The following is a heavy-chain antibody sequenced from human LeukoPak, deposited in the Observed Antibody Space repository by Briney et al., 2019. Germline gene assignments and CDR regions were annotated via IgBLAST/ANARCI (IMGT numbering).Heavy chain of an antibody. CDR3: ARRRGSSASLRWYDP. V-gene: IGHV5-51*01. CDR2: IYPGDSDT. CDR1: GYSFTSYW. J-gene: IGHJ5*02. D-gene: IGHD6-6*01. Sequence: GASLKISCKGSGYSFTSYWIGWVRQMPGKGLEWMGIIYPGDSDTRYSPSFQGQVTISADKSISTAYLQWSSLKASDTAMYYCARRRGSSASLRWYDPWGQGTLVTVSS.